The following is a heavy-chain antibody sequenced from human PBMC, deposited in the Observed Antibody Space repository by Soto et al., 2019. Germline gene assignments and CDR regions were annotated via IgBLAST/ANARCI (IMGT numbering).Heavy chain of an antibody. CDR3: AKDLLKSQTLKWNYIDY. CDR1: GLSFSSYA. Sequence: GGSLRFSCAASGLSFSSYALIWVRQAPGRGLEWVAGISGSGGITNYADSVQGRFTISRDNFKKSVYLEMNTLRADDTAVYYCAKDLLKSQTLKWNYIDYWGQGIRVTVSS. D-gene: IGHD1-26*01. V-gene: IGHV3-23*01. CDR2: ISGSGGIT. J-gene: IGHJ4*02.